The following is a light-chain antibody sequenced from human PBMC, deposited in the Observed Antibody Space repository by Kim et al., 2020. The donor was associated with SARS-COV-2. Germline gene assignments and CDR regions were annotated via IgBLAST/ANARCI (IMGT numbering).Light chain of an antibody. CDR2: DNN. Sequence: GKTVSITCQGGSLRSYYASWCQQKPGQAPVVVIYDNNNQPSGIPDRFSAASSGNTASLTSTGAQAEDEADYYCNSRDSSGNHLGVFGGGTQLTVL. J-gene: IGLJ2*01. CDR1: SLRSYY. CDR3: NSRDSSGNHLGV. V-gene: IGLV3-19*01.